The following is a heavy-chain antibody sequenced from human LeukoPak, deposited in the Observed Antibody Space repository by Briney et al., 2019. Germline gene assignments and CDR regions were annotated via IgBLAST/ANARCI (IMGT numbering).Heavy chain of an antibody. V-gene: IGHV1-18*01. D-gene: IGHD1-26*01. J-gene: IGHJ3*02. CDR2: ISAYNGNT. CDR1: GYTFTSYG. Sequence: GASVKVSCKASGYTFTSYGISWVRQAPGQGLEWMGWISAYNGNTNYAQKFQGRVTITADKSTSTAYMELSSLRSEDTAVYYCARGVGANAFDIWGQGTMVTVSS. CDR3: ARGVGANAFDI.